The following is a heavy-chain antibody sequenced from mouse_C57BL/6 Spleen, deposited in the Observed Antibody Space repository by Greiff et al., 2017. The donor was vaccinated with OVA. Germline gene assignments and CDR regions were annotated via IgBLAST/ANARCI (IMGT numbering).Heavy chain of an antibody. V-gene: IGHV1-78*01. J-gene: IGHJ3*01. CDR1: GYTFTDHT. CDR2: IYPRDGST. CDR3: ARDEDDSNYVGAY. Sequence: VKLMESDAELVKPGASVKISCKVSGYTFTDHTIHWMKQRPEQGLEWIGYIYPRDGSTKYNEKFKGKATLTADKSSSTAYMQLNSLTSEDSAVYFCARDEDDSNYVGAYWGQGTLVTVSA. D-gene: IGHD2-5*01.